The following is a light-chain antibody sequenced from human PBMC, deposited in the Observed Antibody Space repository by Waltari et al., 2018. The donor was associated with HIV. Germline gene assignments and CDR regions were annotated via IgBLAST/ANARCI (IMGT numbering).Light chain of an antibody. J-gene: IGKJ2*01. Sequence: EVVMTQSPATLSVSPGERATLSCRASQSVSSNLAWYQQKPGQAPRLPIYGASTRDAGIPARVSGSGSGTEFTLTISSLQSEDFAVYYCQQDSNWPPVFTFGQGTKLEIK. CDR1: QSVSSN. CDR2: GAS. CDR3: QQDSNWPPVFT. V-gene: IGKV3-15*01.